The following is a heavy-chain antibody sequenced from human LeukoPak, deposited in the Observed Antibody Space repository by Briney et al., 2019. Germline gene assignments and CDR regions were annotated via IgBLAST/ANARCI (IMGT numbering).Heavy chain of an antibody. CDR2: ISSSSSTT. CDR3: ARAGFTFSDYFGSFFDS. V-gene: IGHV3-48*01. J-gene: IGHJ5*01. D-gene: IGHD3-10*01. CDR1: GFTFSSYS. Sequence: GGSLRLSCAASGFTFSSYSMNWVRQAPGKGLEWVSHISSSSSTTYYADSVKGRFTLSRDNSKNSLYLQMNSLRAEDTAVYYCARAGFTFSDYFGSFFDSWGQGTLVTVSS.